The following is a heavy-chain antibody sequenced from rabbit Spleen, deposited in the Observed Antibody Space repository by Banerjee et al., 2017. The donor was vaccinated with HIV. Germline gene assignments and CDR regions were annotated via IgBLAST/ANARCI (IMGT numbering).Heavy chain of an antibody. D-gene: IGHD4-1*01. CDR3: ARYYICYGMDL. J-gene: IGHJ6*01. CDR1: GFDFSSYG. Sequence: QEQLVESGGGLVQPGGSLKLSCKASGFDFSSYGVSWVRQAPGKGLEWIGYIVPVFGGTDYAIKVNGRFTISSHNAQNTLYLQLNSLTAADTATYFCARYYICYGMDLWGPGTLVTVS. CDR2: IVPVFGGT. V-gene: IGHV1S47*01.